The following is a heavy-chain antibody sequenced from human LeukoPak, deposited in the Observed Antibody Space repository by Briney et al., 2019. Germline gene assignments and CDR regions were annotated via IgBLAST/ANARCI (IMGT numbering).Heavy chain of an antibody. J-gene: IGHJ4*02. CDR1: GYTFTDYY. CDR3: ARSEYLGYCSSTSCYPVPY. CDR2: INPNSGGT. Sequence: ASVKVSCKASGYTFTDYYMHWVRQAPGQGLEWMGWINPNSGGTNYAQKFQGRVTMTRDTSISTAYMELSRLRSDDTAVYYCARSEYLGYCSSTSCYPVPYWGQGTLVTVSS. D-gene: IGHD2-2*01. V-gene: IGHV1-2*02.